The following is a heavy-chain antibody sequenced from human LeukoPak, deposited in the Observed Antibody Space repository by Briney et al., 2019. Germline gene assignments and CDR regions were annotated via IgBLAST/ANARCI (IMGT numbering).Heavy chain of an antibody. CDR1: GFTFRSYG. CDR3: ARGTMFPYYFDY. CDR2: ISSSSSYI. D-gene: IGHD3-10*02. Sequence: GGSLRLSCAASGFTFRSYGMTWVRQAPGKGLEWVSFISSSSSYIYYADSVKGRFTISRDNAKNSLYLQMNSLRAEDTAVYYCARGTMFPYYFDYWGQGTLVTVSS. J-gene: IGHJ4*02. V-gene: IGHV3-21*01.